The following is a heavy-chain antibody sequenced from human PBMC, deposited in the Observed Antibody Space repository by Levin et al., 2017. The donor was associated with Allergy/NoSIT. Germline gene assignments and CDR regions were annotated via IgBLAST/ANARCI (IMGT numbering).Heavy chain of an antibody. J-gene: IGHJ6*02. CDR3: ARYYGSGNLDYGMDV. CDR2: IWYDGSNP. CDR1: GFTFSTYG. Sequence: PGESLKISCVASGFTFSTYGMHWVRQSPGKGLEWVAVIWYDGSNPHYADSVKGRFTISRDNSKYTLHLQMNSLRAEDTAVYYCARYYGSGNLDYGMDVWGRGTTVTVSS. V-gene: IGHV3-33*01. D-gene: IGHD3-10*01.